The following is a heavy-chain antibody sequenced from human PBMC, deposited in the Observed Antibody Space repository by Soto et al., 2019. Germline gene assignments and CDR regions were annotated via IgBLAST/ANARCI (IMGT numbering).Heavy chain of an antibody. CDR3: AKVSLGATTITDFYYYGMDV. J-gene: IGHJ6*02. Sequence: VGSLRLSCAASGFTFDNYAMNWVRQAPGRGLEWVSGITGSGENTYYADSVKDRFTISRDNSKNTLYVQLNSLRVEDTAIYYCAKVSLGATTITDFYYYGMDVWGQGTMVTVSS. V-gene: IGHV3-23*01. CDR2: ITGSGENT. CDR1: GFTFDNYA. D-gene: IGHD1-26*01.